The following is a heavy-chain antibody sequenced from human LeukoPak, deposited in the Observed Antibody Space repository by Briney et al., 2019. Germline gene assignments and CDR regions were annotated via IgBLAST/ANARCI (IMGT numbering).Heavy chain of an antibody. CDR3: ARGWRLQKGDY. CDR2: INPNSGGT. J-gene: IGHJ4*02. V-gene: IGHV1-2*02. CDR1: GYTFTGQF. Sequence: GASVKVSCKASGYTFTGQFLHWVRQAPGQGLEWMGWINPNSGGTIYAQKFQGRVTMTRDTSISTAYMELSRLRSDDTAVYYCARGWRLQKGDYWGQGTLVTVSS. D-gene: IGHD5-24*01.